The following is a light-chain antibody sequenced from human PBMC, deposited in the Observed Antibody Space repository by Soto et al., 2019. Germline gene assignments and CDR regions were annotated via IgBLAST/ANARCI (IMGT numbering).Light chain of an antibody. CDR2: EVS. V-gene: IGLV2-14*01. CDR3: SSYTSSGTYV. J-gene: IGLJ1*01. Sequence: QSALTQPASVSGSPGQSIAISCTGTSSDVGDYNYVSWYQQHPDKAPKLMIYEVSNRPSGVSSRFSGSKSGDTASLTISGLQAEDEADYCCSSYTSSGTYVFGTGTKLTVL. CDR1: SSDVGDYNY.